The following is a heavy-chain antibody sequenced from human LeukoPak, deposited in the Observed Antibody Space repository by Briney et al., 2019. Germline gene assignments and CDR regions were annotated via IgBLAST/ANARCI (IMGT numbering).Heavy chain of an antibody. CDR1: GFTFSSYW. Sequence: GGSLRLSCAASGFTFSSYWMSWVRQAPGKGLEWVANIKQDGSEKYYVDSVKGRFTISRDNVKNSLYLQMNSLRAEDTAVYYCGRDRYCSSTSCYDYYYYYMDVWGKGTTVTVSS. J-gene: IGHJ6*03. V-gene: IGHV3-7*01. CDR2: IKQDGSEK. CDR3: GRDRYCSSTSCYDYYYYYMDV. D-gene: IGHD2-2*01.